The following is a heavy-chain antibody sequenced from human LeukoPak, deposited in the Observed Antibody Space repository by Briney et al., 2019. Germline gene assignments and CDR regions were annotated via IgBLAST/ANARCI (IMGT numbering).Heavy chain of an antibody. V-gene: IGHV3-66*01. J-gene: IGHJ4*02. CDR3: ARFRITGAIDY. CDR1: GFTVSNNY. D-gene: IGHD1-20*01. CDR2: IFSGGTT. Sequence: GGSLRLSCAVSGFTVSNNYMSWIRQAPGKGLEWVSVIFSGGTTTYGDSVKGRFTISRDNSKNTVDLQMNSLRAEDTADYYCARFRITGAIDYWGQGTLVTVSS.